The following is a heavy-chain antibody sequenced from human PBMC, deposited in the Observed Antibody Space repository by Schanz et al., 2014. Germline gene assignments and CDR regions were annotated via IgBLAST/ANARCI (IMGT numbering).Heavy chain of an antibody. CDR3: AKDPSHGDYDYYFDY. V-gene: IGHV3-11*05. J-gene: IGHJ4*02. D-gene: IGHD3-22*01. Sequence: QVQLVESGGGLVKPGGSLRLSCAASGFTFSDYYMSWIRQAPGKGLEWVSYISGTTTYTNYADSVKGRFTISRDNAKNSLYLQMNSLRAEDTTVYYCAKDPSHGDYDYYFDYWGQGTQVTVSS. CDR1: GFTFSDYY. CDR2: ISGTTTYT.